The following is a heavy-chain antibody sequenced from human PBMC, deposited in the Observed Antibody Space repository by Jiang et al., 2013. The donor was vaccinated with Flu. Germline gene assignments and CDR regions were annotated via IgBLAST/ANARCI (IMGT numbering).Heavy chain of an antibody. CDR2: IGWNGGSI. D-gene: IGHD6-19*01. Sequence: QLVESGGGLVQPGRSLRLSCAASGFPFDDYAMHWVRQTPGKGLEWVSGIGWNGGSIGYADSVRGRFTISRDTAKNSLFLQMNSLKPEDTALYYCVSVAPYSSGFFDYWGQGTLVTVSS. CDR1: GFPFDDYA. CDR3: VSVAPYSSGFFDY. J-gene: IGHJ4*02. V-gene: IGHV3-9*01.